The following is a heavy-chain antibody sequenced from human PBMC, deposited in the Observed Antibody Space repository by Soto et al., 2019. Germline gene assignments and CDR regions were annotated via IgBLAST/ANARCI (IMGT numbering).Heavy chain of an antibody. V-gene: IGHV1-69*13. CDR3: ARDRDGGPVDY. CDR1: GGTFSSYA. Sequence: AASVKVSCKASGGTFSSYAISWVRQAPGQGLEWMGGIIPIFGTANYAQKFQGRVTITADESTSTAYMELSSLRSEDTAVYYCARDRDGGPVDYWGQGTLVTVSS. D-gene: IGHD4-17*01. J-gene: IGHJ4*02. CDR2: IIPIFGTA.